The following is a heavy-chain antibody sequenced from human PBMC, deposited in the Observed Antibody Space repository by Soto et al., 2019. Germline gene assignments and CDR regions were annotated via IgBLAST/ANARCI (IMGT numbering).Heavy chain of an antibody. V-gene: IGHV1-69*02. Sequence: QVQLVQSGAEVKKPGSSVKVSCKASGGTFSSYTISWVRQAPGQGLEWMGRIIPILGIANYAQKFQGRVTITADKSTSTAYMELSSLRSEDTAVYDCARADVLRYFGGGMDGWGQGTTVTVSS. J-gene: IGHJ6*02. D-gene: IGHD3-9*01. CDR1: GGTFSSYT. CDR2: IIPILGIA. CDR3: ARADVLRYFGGGMDG.